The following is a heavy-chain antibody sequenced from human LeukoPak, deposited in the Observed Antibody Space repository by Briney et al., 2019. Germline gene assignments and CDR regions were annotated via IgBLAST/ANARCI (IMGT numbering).Heavy chain of an antibody. V-gene: IGHV3-7*01. D-gene: IGHD6-19*01. Sequence: GGSLRLSCAASGFTFSNYWMSWVCQASGKGLEWLANIKQDGSETYYVDSVKGRFTISRDNAKNSLFLQMNSLRAEDTAMYYCARLSIAVVDSGYWGQGTLVTVSS. CDR1: GFTFSNYW. J-gene: IGHJ4*02. CDR2: IKQDGSET. CDR3: ARLSIAVVDSGY.